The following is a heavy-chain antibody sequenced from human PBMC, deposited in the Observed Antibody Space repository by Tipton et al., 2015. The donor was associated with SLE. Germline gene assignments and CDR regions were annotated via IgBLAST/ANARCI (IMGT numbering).Heavy chain of an antibody. J-gene: IGHJ2*01. V-gene: IGHV4-34*01. CDR1: GGSFSGYY. D-gene: IGHD2-21*02. Sequence: TLSLTCAVYGGSFSGYYWSWIRQPPGKGLEWIGEINYSGSTNYNPSLKSRVTMSVDTSKNQFSLKLSSVTAADTAVYYCARDGDIVVVTAIHGYFDLWGRGTLVTVSS. CDR3: ARDGDIVVVTAIHGYFDL. CDR2: INYSGST.